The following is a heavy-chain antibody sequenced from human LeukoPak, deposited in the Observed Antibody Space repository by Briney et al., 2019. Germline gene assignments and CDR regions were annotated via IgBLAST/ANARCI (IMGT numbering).Heavy chain of an antibody. D-gene: IGHD6-13*01. CDR2: IYPGDSDT. CDR3: ARGNIAAARWFDP. Sequence: GASLQISCKGSGYSFTSYWIGWVRQLPGKGLEWMGIIYPGDSDTRYSPSFQGQVTISADKSISTAYLQWSSLKASDTAMYYCARGNIAAARWFDPWGQGTLVTVSS. CDR1: GYSFTSYW. J-gene: IGHJ5*02. V-gene: IGHV5-51*01.